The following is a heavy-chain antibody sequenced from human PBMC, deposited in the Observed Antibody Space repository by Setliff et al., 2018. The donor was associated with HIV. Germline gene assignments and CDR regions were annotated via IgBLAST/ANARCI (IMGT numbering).Heavy chain of an antibody. CDR2: ITHSGST. CDR3: ARDNGYSYSSPNGIDF. J-gene: IGHJ3*01. CDR1: GESFSVYY. Sequence: SETLSLTCAVYGESFSVYYWSWIRQPPGMGLEWIGEITHSGSTNCDPSLKSRVTISVDTSKNQFSLNLSSVTAADTAVYYCARDNGYSYSSPNGIDFWGQGTMVTVSS. V-gene: IGHV4-34*01. D-gene: IGHD5-18*01.